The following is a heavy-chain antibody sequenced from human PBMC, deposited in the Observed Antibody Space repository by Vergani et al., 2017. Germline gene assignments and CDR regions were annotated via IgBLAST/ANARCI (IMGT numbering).Heavy chain of an antibody. D-gene: IGHD1-14*01. Sequence: QVQLVESGGGVVQPGRSLRLSCAASGFTFSTFGMHWVRQAPGKGLEWVAVISYDGSNKYYADSVKGRFTISRDNSKNTLYLQMNSLRAEDTAVYYCAKAGEVYTVSPDYHHYHYMDVWGEGTTVTVSS. V-gene: IGHV3-30*18. J-gene: IGHJ6*03. CDR3: AKAGEVYTVSPDYHHYHYMDV. CDR2: ISYDGSNK. CDR1: GFTFSTFG.